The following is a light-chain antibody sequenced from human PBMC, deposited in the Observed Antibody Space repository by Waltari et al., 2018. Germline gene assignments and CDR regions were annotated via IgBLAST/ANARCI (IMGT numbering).Light chain of an antibody. V-gene: IGLV2-8*01. CDR2: EVS. Sequence: QSALTQPPSASGSPGQSVTISRPGTSPDTGASNYVSWYQHHPGKAPKLLINEVSGRPSGVPDRFSGSKSGITASLTVFGLQTEDEADYYCASFAGSNTLFGGGTKLTVL. CDR1: SPDTGASNY. CDR3: ASFAGSNTL. J-gene: IGLJ2*01.